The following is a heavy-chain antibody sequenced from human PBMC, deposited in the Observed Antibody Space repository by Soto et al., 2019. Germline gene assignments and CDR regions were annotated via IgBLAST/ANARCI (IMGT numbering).Heavy chain of an antibody. V-gene: IGHV1-2*02. J-gene: IGHJ4*02. CDR1: GYTFTGHD. CDR2: IKGNGGAT. CDR3: ARVGSYFDGSSYPY. D-gene: IGHD3-9*01. Sequence: QVQLVQSGAEVKKPGASVTVSCKASGYTFTGHDLHWVRQGPGQGLEWIGWIKGNGGATKYARKLQGRVTMTRDTSTRTAYLELNSLRSDDTAVYFCARVGSYFDGSSYPYWGQGTLVTVSP.